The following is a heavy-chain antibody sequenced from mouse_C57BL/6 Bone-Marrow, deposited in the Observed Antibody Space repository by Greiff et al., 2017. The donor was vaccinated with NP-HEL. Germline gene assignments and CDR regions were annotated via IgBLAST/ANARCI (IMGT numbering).Heavy chain of an antibody. D-gene: IGHD2-4*01. CDR2: IYPGSGST. CDR3: ARSERLRRCAWFAY. J-gene: IGHJ3*01. CDR1: GYTFTSYW. V-gene: IGHV1-55*01. Sequence: QVQLQQPGAELVKPGASVKMSCKASGYTFTSYWITWVKQRPGQGLEWIGDIYPGSGSTNYNEKFKSKATLTVDTSSSTAYMQLSSLTSEDSAVYYCARSERLRRCAWFAYWGQGTLVTVSA.